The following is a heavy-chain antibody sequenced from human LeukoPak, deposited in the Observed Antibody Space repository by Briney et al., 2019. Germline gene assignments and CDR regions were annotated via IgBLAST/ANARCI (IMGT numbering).Heavy chain of an antibody. V-gene: IGHV3-30*03. CDR2: ISYDGSTK. CDR1: GFTFSSHG. CDR3: VRGVGVSRFNYFDP. J-gene: IGHJ5*02. Sequence: GRSLRLSCAASGFTFSSHGMQWVRQAPGKGLEWVAVISYDGSTKYYADSVKGRFTISRDNSKSTLYLQMNSLRAEDTAVYYCVRGVGVSRFNYFDPWGQGTLVIVSS. D-gene: IGHD6-13*01.